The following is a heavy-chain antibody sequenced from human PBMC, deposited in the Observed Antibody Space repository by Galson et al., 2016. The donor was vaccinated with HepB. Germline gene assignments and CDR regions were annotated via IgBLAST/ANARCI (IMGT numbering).Heavy chain of an antibody. V-gene: IGHV3-23*01. Sequence: SLRLSCAASGFTFSTSAMSWVRQAPGKGLDWVSTFSGSGGSTYYADSVKGRFTISRDNSKNTLYLQMNTLRAEDTAVYYCAKSPPVNMAVPYFDYWGQGTLVTVSS. CDR1: GFTFSTSA. D-gene: IGHD6-19*01. J-gene: IGHJ4*02. CDR3: AKSPPVNMAVPYFDY. CDR2: FSGSGGST.